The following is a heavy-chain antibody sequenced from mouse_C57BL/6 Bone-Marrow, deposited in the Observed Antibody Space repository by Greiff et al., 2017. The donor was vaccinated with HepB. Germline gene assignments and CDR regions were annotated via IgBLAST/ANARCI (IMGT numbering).Heavy chain of an antibody. CDR3: AREGDYYGSSDY. J-gene: IGHJ2*01. Sequence: EVKVEESGAELVKPGASVKLSCTASGFNIKDYYMHWVKQRPEQGLEWIGRIDPEDGDTKYDPKFQGKATMTADTSSNTAYLQLSSLTSEDSAVYCCAREGDYYGSSDYCDRGTTLTVSS. CDR1: GFNIKDYY. V-gene: IGHV14-2*01. D-gene: IGHD1-1*01. CDR2: IDPEDGDT.